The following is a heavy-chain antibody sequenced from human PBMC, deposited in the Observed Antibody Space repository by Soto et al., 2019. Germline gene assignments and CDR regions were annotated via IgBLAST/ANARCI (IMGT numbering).Heavy chain of an antibody. Sequence: QVQLVQSGAEVKKPGSSVKVSCKASGGTFSSYAISWVRQAPGQGLEWMGGIIPIFGTANYAQKFQGRVTITADESTSTADMELSSLRSEDTAVYYCASPYSSSSRDYYYGMDVWGQGTTVTVSS. CDR3: ASPYSSSSRDYYYGMDV. V-gene: IGHV1-69*12. J-gene: IGHJ6*02. CDR2: IIPIFGTA. CDR1: GGTFSSYA. D-gene: IGHD6-6*01.